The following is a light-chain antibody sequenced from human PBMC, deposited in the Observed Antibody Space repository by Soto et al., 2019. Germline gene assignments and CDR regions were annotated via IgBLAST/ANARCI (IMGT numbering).Light chain of an antibody. CDR1: QNIEGY. J-gene: IGKJ5*01. Sequence: VLTQSPATLSLSPGERATLSCRASQNIEGYLAWYQQKPGQAPRLLIYDASNRATGIPARFSGSGAGTDFTLTISSLEPEDFAVYYCQQRAHWPPITFGQGTRLEIK. CDR2: DAS. V-gene: IGKV3-11*01. CDR3: QQRAHWPPIT.